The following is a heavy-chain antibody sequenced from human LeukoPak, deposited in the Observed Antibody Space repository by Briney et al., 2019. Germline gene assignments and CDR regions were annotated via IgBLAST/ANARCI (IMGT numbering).Heavy chain of an antibody. CDR2: INHSGST. V-gene: IGHV4-34*01. J-gene: IGHJ4*02. D-gene: IGHD2-15*01. CDR1: GGSFSGYY. CDR3: ARGLTSGYSNFDY. Sequence: SETLSLTCAVYGGSFSGYYWCWIRQPPGKGLEWIGEINHSGSTNYNPSLKSRVTISVDTSKNQFSLKLSSVTAADTAVYYCARGLTSGYSNFDYWGQGTLVTVSS.